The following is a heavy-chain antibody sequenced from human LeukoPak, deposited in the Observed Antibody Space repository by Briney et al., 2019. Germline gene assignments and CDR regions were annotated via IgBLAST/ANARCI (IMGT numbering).Heavy chain of an antibody. CDR2: ISGSSTYI. Sequence: GESLRLACAASGFTFSSYSMNWVRQAPGKGLEWVSSISGSSTYIYYADSVKGRFTVSGDNAKNSLYLQMNSLRAEDTAVYFCASQYTSSRIFDDWGQGTLVTVSS. D-gene: IGHD6-13*01. J-gene: IGHJ4*02. CDR3: ASQYTSSRIFDD. V-gene: IGHV3-21*01. CDR1: GFTFSSYS.